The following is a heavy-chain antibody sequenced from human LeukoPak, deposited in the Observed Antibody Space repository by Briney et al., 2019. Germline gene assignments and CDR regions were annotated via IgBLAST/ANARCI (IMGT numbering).Heavy chain of an antibody. J-gene: IGHJ6*02. CDR3: ARVEGSATLQPYDRFYGIDV. CDR2: IYYSGST. CDR1: VGSICSYY. V-gene: IGHV4-59*01. D-gene: IGHD3-9*01. Sequence: SETLSLTHTLSVGSICSYYRGWLWQPPGKGLEWIGYIYYSGSTNYNPSLKSRVTISVDTSKTQFLLLQSFVTDADAVVYYWARVEGSATLQPYDRFYGIDVWGQGTTVTVSS.